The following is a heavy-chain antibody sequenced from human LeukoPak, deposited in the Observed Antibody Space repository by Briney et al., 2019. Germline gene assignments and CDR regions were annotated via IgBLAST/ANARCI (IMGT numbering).Heavy chain of an antibody. Sequence: QSGGSLRLSCAASGFTLSSYSMNWVRQAPGKGLEWVSYISTSGSTIYYADSVKGRFTISRDNAKNSLYLQMNSLRAEDTAVYYCARDYDFWGNNWFDPWGQGTLVTDSS. CDR1: GFTLSSYS. J-gene: IGHJ5*02. CDR3: ARDYDFWGNNWFDP. CDR2: ISTSGSTI. V-gene: IGHV3-48*01. D-gene: IGHD3/OR15-3a*01.